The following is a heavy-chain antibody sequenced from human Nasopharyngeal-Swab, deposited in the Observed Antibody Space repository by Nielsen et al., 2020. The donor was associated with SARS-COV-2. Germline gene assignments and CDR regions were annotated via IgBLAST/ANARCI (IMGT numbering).Heavy chain of an antibody. CDR1: GYNFASYI. CDR3: ARVFVYNYGMDV. J-gene: IGHJ6*02. CDR2: INAGNGHT. Sequence: SVKVSCKVSGYNFASYILHWVRQAPGQRPERMGWINAGNGHTEYSQKFQGRVTITRDTSATTAYMELSSLRSEDTGVYYCARVFVYNYGMDVWGQGTTVTVSS. V-gene: IGHV1-3*01.